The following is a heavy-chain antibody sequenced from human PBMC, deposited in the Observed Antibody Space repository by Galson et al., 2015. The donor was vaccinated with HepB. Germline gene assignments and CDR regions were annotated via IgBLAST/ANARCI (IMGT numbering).Heavy chain of an antibody. V-gene: IGHV3-11*06. J-gene: IGHJ4*02. Sequence: SLRLSCAASGFTFSGYYMNWIRQAPGKGLEWVSYISSSSSYTNYADSVKGRFTISRDNAKNSLYLQMNSLRAEDTAVYYCARDNRNSSSRSIDYWGQGTLVTVSS. D-gene: IGHD6-13*01. CDR3: ARDNRNSSSRSIDY. CDR2: ISSSSSYT. CDR1: GFTFSGYY.